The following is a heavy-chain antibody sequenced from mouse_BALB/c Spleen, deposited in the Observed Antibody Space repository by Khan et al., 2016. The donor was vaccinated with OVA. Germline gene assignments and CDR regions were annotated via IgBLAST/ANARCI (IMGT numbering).Heavy chain of an antibody. D-gene: IGHD2-14*01. V-gene: IGHV1-4*01. CDR3: VRDGAYHRNDGWFAY. Sequence: QGQLQQSGAELARPGASVKMSCKASGYTFTSYTIHWIKLRPGQGLEWIGFINPSNGYTNYNQKFKDKATLTADKSSTTVYLQLSSRTSDDSAVYNCVRDGAYHRNDGWFAYWGQGTLVTVSA. J-gene: IGHJ3*01. CDR2: INPSNGYT. CDR1: GYTFTSYT.